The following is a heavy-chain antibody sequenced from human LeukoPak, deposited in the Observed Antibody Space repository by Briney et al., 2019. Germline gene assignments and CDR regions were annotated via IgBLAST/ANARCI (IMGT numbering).Heavy chain of an antibody. V-gene: IGHV1-69*13. Sequence: SVKVSCKASGGTFSSYAISWVRQAPGQGLEWMGGIIPIFGTANYAQKFQGRVTITADESTSTAYMELSSLRSEDTAVYYCAFYSGYDKRESMFPDYWGQEPWSPSPQ. J-gene: IGHJ4*01. CDR3: AFYSGYDKRESMFPDY. CDR1: GGTFSSYA. D-gene: IGHD5-12*01. CDR2: IIPIFGTA.